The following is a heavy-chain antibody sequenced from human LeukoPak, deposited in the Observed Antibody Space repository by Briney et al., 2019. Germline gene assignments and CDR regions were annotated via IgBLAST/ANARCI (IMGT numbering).Heavy chain of an antibody. D-gene: IGHD3-3*01. CDR3: ARAAGIYNWFGP. J-gene: IGHJ5*02. CDR2: INPNSGGT. Sequence: ASVKVSCKASGYTFTGYYMHWVRQAPGQGLEWMGWINPNSGGTNYAQKFQGRVTMTRETSISTAYMELSRLRSDDTAVYYCARAAGIYNWFGPWGQGTLVTVSS. V-gene: IGHV1-2*02. CDR1: GYTFTGYY.